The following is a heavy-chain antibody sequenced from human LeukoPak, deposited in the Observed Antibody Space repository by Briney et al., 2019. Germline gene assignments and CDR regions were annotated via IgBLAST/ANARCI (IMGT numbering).Heavy chain of an antibody. V-gene: IGHV3-11*01. J-gene: IGHJ4*02. CDR3: ARGLPATLLDY. CDR1: GFTFSDYY. Sequence: GGSLRLSCAASGFTFSDYYMGWIRQAPGKGLEWVSYISSSGSTIYYADSVKGRFTISRDNAKNSLYLQMNSLRAEDTAVCYCARGLPATLLDYWGQGTLVTVSS. D-gene: IGHD2-2*01. CDR2: ISSSGSTI.